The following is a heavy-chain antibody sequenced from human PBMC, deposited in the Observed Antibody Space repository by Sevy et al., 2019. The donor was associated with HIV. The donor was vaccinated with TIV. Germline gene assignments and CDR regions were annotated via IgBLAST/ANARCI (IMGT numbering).Heavy chain of an antibody. Sequence: SETLSLTCTVSGGSISSYYWSWIRQPPGKGLEWIGYMYYSGTTNSNPSPKSRVTISVDTSKNQFSLQLISVTAADTAVYYCARGLGQQMNNWFDPWGQGTLVTVSS. CDR2: MYYSGTT. CDR3: ARGLGQQMNNWFDP. J-gene: IGHJ5*02. D-gene: IGHD6-13*01. CDR1: GGSISSYY. V-gene: IGHV4-59*01.